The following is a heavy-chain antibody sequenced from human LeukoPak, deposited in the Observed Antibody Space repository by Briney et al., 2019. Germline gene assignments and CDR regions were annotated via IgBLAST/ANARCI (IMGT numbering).Heavy chain of an antibody. J-gene: IGHJ6*03. D-gene: IGHD3-10*01. V-gene: IGHV1-2*02. Sequence: ASVKVSCKASGYTFTGYYMHWVRQAPGQGLEWMGWINPNSGGTNYAQKFQGRVTMTRDTSISTAYMELSRLRSDDTAVYYCARDITMVRGVSNYMDVWGKGPTVTISS. CDR3: ARDITMVRGVSNYMDV. CDR1: GYTFTGYY. CDR2: INPNSGGT.